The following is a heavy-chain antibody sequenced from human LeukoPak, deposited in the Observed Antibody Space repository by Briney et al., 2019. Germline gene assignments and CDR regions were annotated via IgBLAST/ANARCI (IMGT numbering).Heavy chain of an antibody. CDR2: ISSSGSTI. CDR1: GFTLSDYY. D-gene: IGHD3-3*01. CDR3: ARDLDFWSGGYNWFDP. V-gene: IGHV3-11*04. J-gene: IGHJ5*02. Sequence: GGSLRLSCAASGFTLSDYYMSWIRQAPGKGLEWVSYISSSGSTIYYADSVKGRFTISRDNAKNSLYLQMNSLRAEDTAVYYCARDLDFWSGGYNWFDPWGQGTLVTVSS.